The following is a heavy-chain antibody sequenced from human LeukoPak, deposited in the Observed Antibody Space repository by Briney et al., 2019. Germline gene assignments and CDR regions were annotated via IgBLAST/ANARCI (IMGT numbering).Heavy chain of an antibody. CDR1: GFTLGNAW. Sequence: GGSLRLSCEASGFTLGNAWMSWVRQAPGKGLEWVAVIWYDGSNKYYADSVKGRFTISRDNSKNTLYLQMNSLRAEDTAVYYCARDYVLFYGSGSYYNSLDYWGQGTLVTVSS. J-gene: IGHJ4*02. V-gene: IGHV3-33*08. D-gene: IGHD3-10*01. CDR3: ARDYVLFYGSGSYYNSLDY. CDR2: IWYDGSNK.